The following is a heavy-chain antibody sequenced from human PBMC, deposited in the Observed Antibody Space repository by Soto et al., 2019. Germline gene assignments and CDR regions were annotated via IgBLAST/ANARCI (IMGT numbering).Heavy chain of an antibody. J-gene: IGHJ6*02. CDR1: GFTFSNAW. CDR2: IKSKTDGGTT. CDR3: NILEVFGHYYGMDV. V-gene: IGHV3-15*07. Sequence: EVQLVESGGGLVKPGGSLRLSCAASGFTFSNAWMNWVRQAPGKGLEWVGRIKSKTDGGTTDYAAPVKGRFTISRDDSTNTLYMQMKRLKTEDTAVYYCNILEVFGHYYGMDVWGQGTTVTVSS. D-gene: IGHD3-3*01.